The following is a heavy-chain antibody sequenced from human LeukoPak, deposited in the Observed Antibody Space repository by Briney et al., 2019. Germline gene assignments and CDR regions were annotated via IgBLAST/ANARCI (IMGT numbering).Heavy chain of an antibody. Sequence: ASVKVSCKASGYTFISYNINWLRQATGQGLEWMGWMNPNSGNIGYAQNFQGRVTITRNTSISTAYMELSSLRSEDTAVYYCARRRVGTHFDYWGQGTLVTVSS. J-gene: IGHJ4*02. CDR1: GYTFISYN. CDR2: MNPNSGNI. D-gene: IGHD1-14*01. CDR3: ARRRVGTHFDY. V-gene: IGHV1-8*03.